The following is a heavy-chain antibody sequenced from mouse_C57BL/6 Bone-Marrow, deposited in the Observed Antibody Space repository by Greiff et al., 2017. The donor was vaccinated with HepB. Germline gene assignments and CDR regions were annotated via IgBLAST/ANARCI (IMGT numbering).Heavy chain of an antibody. CDR1: GYAFSSSW. CDR2: IYPGDGDT. V-gene: IGHV1-82*01. CDR3: ARFYGSSPWFAY. D-gene: IGHD1-1*01. J-gene: IGHJ3*01. Sequence: QVQLQQSGPELVKPGASVKISCTASGYAFSSSWMNWVKQRPGKGLEWIGRIYPGDGDTNYNGKFKGKATLTADKSSSTAYMQLSSLTSEDSAVYLCARFYGSSPWFAYWGQGTLVTVSA.